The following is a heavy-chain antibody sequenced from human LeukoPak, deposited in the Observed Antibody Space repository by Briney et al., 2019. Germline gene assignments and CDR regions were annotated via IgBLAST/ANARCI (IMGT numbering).Heavy chain of an antibody. Sequence: PGGSLRLSCAASGFTFSSYEMNWVRQAPGKGLEWVSYISSSGSTIYYADSVKGRFTISRDNAKNSLYLQMNSLRAEDTAVNYCAREDRYDSSGPRKNAFDIWGQGTMVTVSS. V-gene: IGHV3-48*03. CDR1: GFTFSSYE. D-gene: IGHD3-22*01. J-gene: IGHJ3*02. CDR2: ISSSGSTI. CDR3: AREDRYDSSGPRKNAFDI.